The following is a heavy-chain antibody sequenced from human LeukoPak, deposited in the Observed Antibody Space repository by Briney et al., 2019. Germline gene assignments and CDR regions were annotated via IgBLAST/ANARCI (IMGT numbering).Heavy chain of an antibody. V-gene: IGHV3-73*01. CDR3: TRLAPSGSTEDY. CDR1: GFTFSGSA. CDR2: IRRKANSYAT. Sequence: GGSLTLSCAASGFTFSGSAMHGVRQASGKGLEGVGRIRRKANSYATAYAASVKGRFTISRDDSKNTAYLQMNSLKTEDTAVYYCTRLAPSGSTEDYWGQGTLVTVSS. J-gene: IGHJ4*02. D-gene: IGHD3-10*01.